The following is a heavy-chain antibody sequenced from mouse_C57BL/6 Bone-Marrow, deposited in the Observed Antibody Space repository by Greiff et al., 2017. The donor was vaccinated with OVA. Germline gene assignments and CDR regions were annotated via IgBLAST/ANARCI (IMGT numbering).Heavy chain of an antibody. J-gene: IGHJ3*01. CDR2: IRNKANNHAT. CDR1: GFTFSDAW. Sequence: EVQLVESGGGLVQPGGSMQLSCAASGFTFSDAWMDWVRQSPEKGLEWVAEIRNKANNHATYYAESVKGRFTISRDDSKSSVYLQMNSLRAEDTGMYYCTRDDYYDYEGFAYWGQGTLVTVSA. D-gene: IGHD2-4*01. CDR3: TRDDYYDYEGFAY. V-gene: IGHV6-6*01.